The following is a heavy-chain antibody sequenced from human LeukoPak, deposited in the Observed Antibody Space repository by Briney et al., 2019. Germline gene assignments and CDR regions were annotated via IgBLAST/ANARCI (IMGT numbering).Heavy chain of an antibody. D-gene: IGHD2-2*01. CDR3: ARSTDQLPHLNFDY. CDR1: GYTFTGYY. V-gene: IGHV1-2*02. Sequence: GASVKVSCKASGYTFTGYYMHWVRQAPGQGLEWMGWINPNSGGTNYAQKFQGRVTMTRDTSISTAYMELSRLRSDDTAVYYCARSTDQLPHLNFDYWGQGTLVTVSS. J-gene: IGHJ4*02. CDR2: INPNSGGT.